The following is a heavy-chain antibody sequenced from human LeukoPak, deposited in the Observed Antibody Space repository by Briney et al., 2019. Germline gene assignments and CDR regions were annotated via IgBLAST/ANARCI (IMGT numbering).Heavy chain of an antibody. CDR1: GFTFNNYA. V-gene: IGHV3-23*01. J-gene: IGHJ4*02. CDR2: ISGSGGST. D-gene: IGHD1-26*01. Sequence: QSGGSLRLSCAASGFTFNNYAMTWVRQTPGKGLEWVSGISGSGGSTYYADSVKGRFTLSRDNSKNTLYLQMNSLRAEDTAVYYCAKDLFAMTQWEQLGYWGQGTLVTVSS. CDR3: AKDLFAMTQWEQLGY.